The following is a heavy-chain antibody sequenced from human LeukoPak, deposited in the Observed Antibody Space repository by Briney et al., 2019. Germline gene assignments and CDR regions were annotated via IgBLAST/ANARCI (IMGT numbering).Heavy chain of an antibody. Sequence: SGGSLRLSCAASGFTFSSYGMHWVRQAPGKGLEWVAFIRYDGSNKYYADSVKGRFTISRDNSKNTLYLQMNSLKTEDTAVYYCSTDVPTFGSGEFDYWGQGTLVTVSS. CDR2: IRYDGSNK. CDR1: GFTFSSYG. D-gene: IGHD3-10*01. J-gene: IGHJ4*02. V-gene: IGHV3-30*02. CDR3: STDVPTFGSGEFDY.